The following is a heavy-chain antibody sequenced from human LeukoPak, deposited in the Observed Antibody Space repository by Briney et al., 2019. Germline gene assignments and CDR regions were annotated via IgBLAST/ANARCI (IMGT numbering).Heavy chain of an antibody. D-gene: IGHD6-25*01. V-gene: IGHV4-61*02. CDR2: IYISEST. CDR1: GGSISSSSYY. CDR3: ARTSQRDYYYYYMDV. Sequence: PSETLSLTCTVSGGSISSSSYYWSWIRQPAGKGLEWIGRIYISESTDYNPSLKSRVTISVDTSKNQLSLKLSSVTAADTAVYYCARTSQRDYYYYYMDVWGKGTTVTVSS. J-gene: IGHJ6*03.